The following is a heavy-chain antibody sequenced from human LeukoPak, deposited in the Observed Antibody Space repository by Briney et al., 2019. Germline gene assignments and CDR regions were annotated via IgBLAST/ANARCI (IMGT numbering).Heavy chain of an antibody. CDR1: GGSISSYY. Sequence: SETLSLTCTVSGGSISSYYWSWIRQPAGKGLEWIGRIYTSGSTNYNPSLKSRVTMSVYTSKNQFSLKLSSVTAADTAVYYCARDSPAVRYYHSSGPTLYDYWGQGTLVTVSS. J-gene: IGHJ4*02. CDR2: IYTSGST. CDR3: ARDSPAVRYYHSSGPTLYDY. V-gene: IGHV4-4*07. D-gene: IGHD3-22*01.